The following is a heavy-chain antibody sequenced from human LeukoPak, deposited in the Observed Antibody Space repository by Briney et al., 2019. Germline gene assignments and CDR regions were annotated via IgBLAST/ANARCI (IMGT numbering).Heavy chain of an antibody. CDR1: GYTLTDYY. J-gene: IGHJ4*02. D-gene: IGHD4-11*01. Sequence: ASVKVSCKASGYTLTDYYVHWVRQAPGQVLEWMGWISPKSGGTNHAQKFQGRVTMTRDTSVNTAYMELSSLRSDDTAVYYCARDNYGRFDYWGQGTLVTVSS. CDR2: ISPKSGGT. V-gene: IGHV1-2*02. CDR3: ARDNYGRFDY.